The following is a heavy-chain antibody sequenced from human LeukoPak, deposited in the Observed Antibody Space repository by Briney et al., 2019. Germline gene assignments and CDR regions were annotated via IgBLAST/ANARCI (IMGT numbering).Heavy chain of an antibody. Sequence: PGGSLRLSCAASGFTFSSYSMNWVRQAPGKGLEWVSSISSSSSYIYCADSVKGRFTISRDNAKNSLYLQMNSLRAEDTAVYYCASVLVGYYYDSSGTTWGQGTLVTVSS. J-gene: IGHJ5*02. CDR3: ASVLVGYYYDSSGTT. V-gene: IGHV3-21*01. D-gene: IGHD3-22*01. CDR1: GFTFSSYS. CDR2: ISSSSSYI.